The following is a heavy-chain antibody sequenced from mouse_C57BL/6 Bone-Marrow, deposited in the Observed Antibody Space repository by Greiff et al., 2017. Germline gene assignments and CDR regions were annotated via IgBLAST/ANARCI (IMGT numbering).Heavy chain of an antibody. Sequence: VQLKQSGPLLSRSPPSVKMSCNTSGYPFPSYWMHLFKQRPGQGLEWLGAIYPGNSDTSYNQQFKGKAKLTAVASASTASMELSSLTNEDSAVYYCARDVYLFAYWRQGDLGTVST. J-gene: IGHJ3*01. V-gene: IGHV1-5*01. CDR2: IYPGNSDT. D-gene: IGHD2-3*01. CDR1: GYPFPSYW. CDR3: ARDVYLFAY.